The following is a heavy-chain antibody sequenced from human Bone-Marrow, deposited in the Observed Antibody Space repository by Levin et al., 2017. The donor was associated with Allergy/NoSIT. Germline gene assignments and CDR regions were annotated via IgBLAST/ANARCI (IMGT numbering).Heavy chain of an antibody. Sequence: SQTLSLTCTVSGGSISSYYWSWIRQPAGKGLEWIGRIYTSGSTNYNPSLKSRVTMSVDTSKNQFSLKLSSVTAADTAVYYCAREVGYSSVEDPVAVLESELNWFDPWGQGTLVTVSS. CDR2: IYTSGST. D-gene: IGHD6-25*01. V-gene: IGHV4-4*07. CDR3: AREVGYSSVEDPVAVLESELNWFDP. CDR1: GGSISSYY. J-gene: IGHJ5*02.